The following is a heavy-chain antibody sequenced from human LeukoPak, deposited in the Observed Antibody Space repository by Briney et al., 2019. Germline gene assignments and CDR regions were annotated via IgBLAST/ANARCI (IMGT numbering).Heavy chain of an antibody. CDR1: GGSISYYY. J-gene: IGHJ4*02. CDR2: LYTSGST. V-gene: IGHV4-4*07. D-gene: IGHD4-17*01. CDR3: ARGTVTTLFDY. Sequence: PSETLSLTCFVTGGSISYYYWSWIRQPAGKGLEWIGRLYTSGSTDYNPSLKSRGTMSVDTSKNQFSLKLRSVTAADTAVYYCARGTVTTLFDYWGQGTLVTVSS.